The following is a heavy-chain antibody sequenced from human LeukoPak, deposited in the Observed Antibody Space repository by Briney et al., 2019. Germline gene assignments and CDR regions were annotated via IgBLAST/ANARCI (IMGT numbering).Heavy chain of an antibody. CDR1: GVTFSSYA. V-gene: IGHV3-23*01. J-gene: IGHJ6*03. CDR2: ISESGDGT. CDR3: AKPPSGIAAAVYYYYYMDV. Sequence: GGSLRLSCAASGVTFSSYAMTWVRQAPGKGLEWVSTISESGDGTCYAGSVTGRFTISRDNSKNTLYLQLNSLRAEDTAIYYCAKPPSGIAAAVYYYYYMDVWGKGTTVTVSS. D-gene: IGHD6-13*01.